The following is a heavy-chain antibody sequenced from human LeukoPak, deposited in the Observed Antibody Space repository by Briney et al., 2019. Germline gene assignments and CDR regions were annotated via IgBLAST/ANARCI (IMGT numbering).Heavy chain of an antibody. V-gene: IGHV4-30-2*06. CDR3: AREVTQIYWD. J-gene: IGHJ1*01. Sequence: SQTLSLTWTVSGGSISSGGFYWGRIRESPGKGLDWIGYIYHAGSTYYNPSLKSRLTISVDTSKNQFSLKLSSVTAADTAVYYCAREVTQIYWDWGQGTLVTVYS. CDR1: GGSISSGGFY. D-gene: IGHD2-21*02. CDR2: IYHAGST.